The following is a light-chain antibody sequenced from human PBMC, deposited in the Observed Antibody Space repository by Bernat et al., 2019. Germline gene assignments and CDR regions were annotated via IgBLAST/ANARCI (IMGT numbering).Light chain of an antibody. Sequence: SYVLTQPPSVSVAPGKAARITCGGNNIETKSVHWYQQKAGQAPVVVIYRDSDRPSGIPERFSGSNSGNRATLTISRVKGGDEADYYCQVWDTDSDQVIFGGGTQVTVL. V-gene: IGLV3-21*04. CDR3: QVWDTDSDQVI. CDR1: NIETKS. CDR2: RDS. J-gene: IGLJ2*01.